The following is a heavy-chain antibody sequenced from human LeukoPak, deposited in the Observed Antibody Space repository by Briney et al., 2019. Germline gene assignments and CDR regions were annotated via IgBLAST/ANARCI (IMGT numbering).Heavy chain of an antibody. D-gene: IGHD3-22*01. CDR3: AKWVYDSSGHDY. CDR2: ISGSGGST. CDR1: GFAFSSYA. J-gene: IGHJ4*02. V-gene: IGHV3-23*01. Sequence: GGSLRLSCAASGFAFSSYAMSWVRHAPGEGLEWGSAISGSGGSTYDADSVKRRFTISRDNSENTLYLQMNSLRAEDPAVYYCAKWVYDSSGHDYWGQGTLVTVSS.